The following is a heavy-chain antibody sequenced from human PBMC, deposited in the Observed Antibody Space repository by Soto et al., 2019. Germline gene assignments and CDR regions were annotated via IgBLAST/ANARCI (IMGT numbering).Heavy chain of an antibody. CDR2: ISYDGSNK. CDR1: GFTFSSYG. CDR3: AKDLEVALFLGSPDY. D-gene: IGHD2-21*01. Sequence: GGSLRLSCAASGFTFSSYGMHWVRQAPGKGLEWVAVISYDGSNKYYADSVKGRFTISRDNSKNTLYLQMNSLRAEDTAVYYCAKDLEVALFLGSPDYWGQGTLVTVSS. J-gene: IGHJ4*02. V-gene: IGHV3-30*18.